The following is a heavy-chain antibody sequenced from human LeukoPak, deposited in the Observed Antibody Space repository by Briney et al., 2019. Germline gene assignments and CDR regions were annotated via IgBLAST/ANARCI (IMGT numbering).Heavy chain of an antibody. J-gene: IGHJ4*02. Sequence: PGGSLRLSCAASGFTFSNSWMSWVRQAPGKXLEWVANIKQDGSEKSYVESVKGRFTISRDNARNSLYFTTNSLRAKVTAVYYGARDWGYCSGGSCYDDYWGQGTLVTVSS. V-gene: IGHV3-7*04. CDR3: ARDWGYCSGGSCYDDY. D-gene: IGHD2-15*01. CDR1: GFTFSNSW. CDR2: IKQDGSEK.